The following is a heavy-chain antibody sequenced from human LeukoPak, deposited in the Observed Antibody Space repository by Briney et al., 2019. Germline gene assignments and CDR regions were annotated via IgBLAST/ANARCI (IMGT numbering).Heavy chain of an antibody. CDR3: ARDHPYCSGGSCYTVFDY. J-gene: IGHJ4*02. Sequence: GGSLRLSCAASGFTFSSYAMRWVRQAPGKGLEWVAVISYDGSNKYYADSVKGRFTISRDNSKNTLYLQMNSLRAEDTAVYYCARDHPYCSGGSCYTVFDYWGQGTLVTVSS. V-gene: IGHV3-30*04. D-gene: IGHD2-15*01. CDR1: GFTFSSYA. CDR2: ISYDGSNK.